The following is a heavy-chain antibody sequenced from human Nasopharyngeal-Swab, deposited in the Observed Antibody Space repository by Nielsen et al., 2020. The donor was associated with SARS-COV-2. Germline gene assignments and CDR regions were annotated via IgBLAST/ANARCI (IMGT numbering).Heavy chain of an antibody. Sequence: GESLKTSCAASGFPFSSYAMSWVRQAPGKGLEWVSAISGSGGSTYYADSVKGRFTISRDNSKNTLYLQMNSLRAEDTAVYYCAKDLLLWFGEVHFGGGAFDIWGQGTMVTVSS. V-gene: IGHV3-23*01. CDR1: GFPFSSYA. CDR3: AKDLLLWFGEVHFGGGAFDI. D-gene: IGHD3-10*01. J-gene: IGHJ3*02. CDR2: ISGSGGST.